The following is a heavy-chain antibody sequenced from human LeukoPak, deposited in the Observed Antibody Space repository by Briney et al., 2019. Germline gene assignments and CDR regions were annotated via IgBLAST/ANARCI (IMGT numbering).Heavy chain of an antibody. V-gene: IGHV1-18*01. CDR3: ARGSYYYAMYYFDY. D-gene: IGHD3-10*01. CDR1: GYTFTSYG. CDR2: ISAYNGNT. J-gene: IGHJ4*02. Sequence: ASVKDSCKASGYTFTSYGITWVRQAPSQGLEWMGFISAYNGNTDYAQNLQGRVTMTTDTSTSTAYMELRSLRSDDTAVYYCARGSYYYAMYYFDYWGQGTLVTVSS.